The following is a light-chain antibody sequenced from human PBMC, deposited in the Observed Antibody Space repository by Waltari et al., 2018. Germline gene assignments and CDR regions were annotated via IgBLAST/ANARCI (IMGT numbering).Light chain of an antibody. Sequence: QSALTQPRSVSGSPGQSVTVSCSGTSGDVGASDSVSWYQQSPGKAPKVVIYDVTKRPSGIPDRFSGSKSGNTASLTISGLQADDEADYYCCSYAGSYTYVFGSGTTVTVL. J-gene: IGLJ1*01. CDR3: CSYAGSYTYV. V-gene: IGLV2-11*01. CDR1: SGDVGASDS. CDR2: DVT.